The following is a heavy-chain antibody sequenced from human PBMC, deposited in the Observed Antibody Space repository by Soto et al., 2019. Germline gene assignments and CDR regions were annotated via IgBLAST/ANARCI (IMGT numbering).Heavy chain of an antibody. J-gene: IGHJ6*02. D-gene: IGHD3-9*01. CDR2: HANDGITK. CDR1: GFTFSSSG. Sequence: QLVASGGGVAQPGRSLRLSCAASGFTFSSSGWHWVREAPGKGLEWVAFHANDGITKNYADSVKGRFTISRDNSNNTVFLQIDSLRGDDTAVYYCARDSPHFDVDVWGQGTTVTVSS. V-gene: IGHV3-30*03. CDR3: ARDSPHFDVDV.